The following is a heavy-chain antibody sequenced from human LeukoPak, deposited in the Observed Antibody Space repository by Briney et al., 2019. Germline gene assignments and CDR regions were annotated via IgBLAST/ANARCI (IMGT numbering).Heavy chain of an antibody. CDR2: ISYDGSNK. CDR3: QCWNPYY. J-gene: IGHJ4*02. CDR1: GFTFSSYA. D-gene: IGHD1-1*01. Sequence: GGSLRLSCAASGFTFSSYAMHWVRQAPGKGLEWVAVISYDGSNKYYADSVKGRFTISRDNSKNTLYVQMNSLRAEDTAVYYCQCWNPYYWGQGTLVTVSS. V-gene: IGHV3-30-3*01.